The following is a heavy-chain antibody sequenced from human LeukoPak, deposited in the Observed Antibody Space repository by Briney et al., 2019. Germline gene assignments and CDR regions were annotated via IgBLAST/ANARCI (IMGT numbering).Heavy chain of an antibody. J-gene: IGHJ5*02. CDR2: INPNSGGT. CDR1: GYTFTGYY. V-gene: IGHV1-2*02. D-gene: IGHD6-13*01. CDR3: ARETYSSSWHLPVSLERQSTCFAP. Sequence: ASVKVSCKASGYTFTGYYMHWVRQAPGQGLEWMGWINPNSGGTNYAQKFQGRVTMTRDTSISTAYMELSRLRSDDTAVYYCARETYSSSWHLPVSLERQSTCFAPWGRGTLVTVPS.